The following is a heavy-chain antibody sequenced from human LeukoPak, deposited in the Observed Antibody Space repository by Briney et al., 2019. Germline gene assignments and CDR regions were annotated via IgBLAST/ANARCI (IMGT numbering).Heavy chain of an antibody. CDR1: GYHFVNYA. Sequence: ASVKVSCKASGYHFVNYAITWARQAPGQGLEWMGWISPFNGQTNYAQNVQGRVTMTIDTSTSTAYMELRSLRSDDTAVYYCARTWDYNPRGRLDDWGQGTRVTVSS. CDR3: ARTWDYNPRGRLDD. CDR2: ISPFNGQT. D-gene: IGHD4/OR15-4a*01. V-gene: IGHV1-18*01. J-gene: IGHJ4*02.